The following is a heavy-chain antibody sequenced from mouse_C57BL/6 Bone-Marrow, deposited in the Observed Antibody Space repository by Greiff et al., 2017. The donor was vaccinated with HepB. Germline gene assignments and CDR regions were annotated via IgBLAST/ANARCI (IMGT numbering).Heavy chain of an antibody. CDR2: ISGGGGNT. J-gene: IGHJ2*01. CDR3: ARSVLRPYYFDY. V-gene: IGHV5-9*01. Sequence: EVHLVESGGGLVKPGGSLKLSCAASGFTFSSYTMSWVRQTPEKRLEWVATISGGGGNTYYPDSVKGRFTISRDNAKNTLYLQMSSLRSEDTALYYCARSVLRPYYFDYWGQGTTLTVSS. D-gene: IGHD1-2*01. CDR1: GFTFSSYT.